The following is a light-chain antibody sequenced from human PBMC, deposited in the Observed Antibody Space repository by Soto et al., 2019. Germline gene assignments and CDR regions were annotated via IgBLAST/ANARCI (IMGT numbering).Light chain of an antibody. J-gene: IGKJ4*01. CDR2: DAS. CDR1: QSVASNY. CDR3: HQYDSLPLT. V-gene: IGKV3-20*01. Sequence: EIVLTQSPGTLSLSPGERATLSCRASQSVASNYLGWYQQKPGQAPRVLIFDASIRATGIPDRFSASGSGSDFTLTISRLEPDDFAVDYCHQYDSLPLTFGGGTKV.